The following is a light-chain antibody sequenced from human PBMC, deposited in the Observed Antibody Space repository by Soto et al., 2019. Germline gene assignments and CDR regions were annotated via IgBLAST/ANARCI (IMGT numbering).Light chain of an antibody. CDR1: SSDVGGYNY. Sequence: QSALTQPASVSGSPGQSITISCTGTSSDVGGYNYVSWFQHHPGKAPKLIIYEVSYRPSGVSARFSGSKSGDTASLTISGLQADDEADYYCSSFTNTITPYAFGTGTKLTVL. J-gene: IGLJ1*01. CDR3: SSFTNTITPYA. V-gene: IGLV2-14*01. CDR2: EVS.